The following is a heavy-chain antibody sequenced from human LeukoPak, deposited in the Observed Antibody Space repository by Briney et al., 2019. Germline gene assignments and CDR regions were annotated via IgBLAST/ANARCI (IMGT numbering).Heavy chain of an antibody. CDR2: IIPIFGTA. D-gene: IGHD2-21*02. CDR1: GGTFSSYA. J-gene: IGHJ4*02. V-gene: IGHV1-69*05. Sequence: SVKVSCKASGGTFSSYAISWVRQAPGQGLEWMGGIIPIFGTANYAQKFQGRVTITTDESTSTAYMELSSLRSEDTAVYYCARDLVVVTAPYFDYWGQGTLVTVSS. CDR3: ARDLVVVTAPYFDY.